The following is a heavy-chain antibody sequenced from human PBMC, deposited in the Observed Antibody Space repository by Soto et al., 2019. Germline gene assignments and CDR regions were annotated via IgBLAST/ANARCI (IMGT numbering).Heavy chain of an antibody. CDR2: ISWNSGSI. Sequence: EVQLVESGGGLVQPGRFLRLSCAASGFTFDDYAMHWVRQAPGKGLEWVSGISWNSGSIGYADSVKGRFTISRDNAKNSLYLQMNSLRAEDTALYYYAKGYSSSWPKNWFDPWGQGTLVTVSS. D-gene: IGHD6-13*01. V-gene: IGHV3-9*01. CDR3: AKGYSSSWPKNWFDP. J-gene: IGHJ5*02. CDR1: GFTFDDYA.